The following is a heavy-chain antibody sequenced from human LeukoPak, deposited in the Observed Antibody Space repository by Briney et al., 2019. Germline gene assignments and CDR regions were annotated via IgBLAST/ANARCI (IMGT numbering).Heavy chain of an antibody. V-gene: IGHV4-59*01. Sequence: SGTLSLTCTVSGGSISSYYWSWIRQPPGKGLEWIGYIYYSGSTNCNPSLKSRVTISVDTSKNQFSLKLSSVSAADTAVYYCARSVGEKTPFDYWGQGTLVTVSS. CDR2: IYYSGST. CDR3: ARSVGEKTPFDY. J-gene: IGHJ4*02. D-gene: IGHD3-10*01. CDR1: GGSISSYY.